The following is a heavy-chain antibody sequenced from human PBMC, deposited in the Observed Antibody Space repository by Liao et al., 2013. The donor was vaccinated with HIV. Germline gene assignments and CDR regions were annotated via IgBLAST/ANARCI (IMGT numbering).Heavy chain of an antibody. V-gene: IGHV4-61*02. D-gene: IGHD3-10*01. CDR2: IYTSGST. J-gene: IGHJ4*02. CDR3: ARGFSYYGSGSYLDY. Sequence: QVQLQESGPGLVKPSQTLSLTCTVSGGSISSGSYYWTWIRQPAGKGLEWIGRIYTSGSTNYNPSLKSRVTISVDTSKNQFSLKLSSVTAADTAVYYCARGFSYYGSGSYLDYWAREPWSPSPQ. CDR1: GGSISSGSYY.